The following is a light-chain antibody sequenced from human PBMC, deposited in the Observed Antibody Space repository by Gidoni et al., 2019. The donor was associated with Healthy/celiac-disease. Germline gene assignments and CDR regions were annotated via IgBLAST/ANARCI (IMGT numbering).Light chain of an antibody. CDR2: AAS. CDR3: RQSYSTPYT. CDR1: QHISSY. V-gene: IGKV1-39*01. J-gene: IGKJ2*01. Sequence: DIQMTQSPSSLSASVGDRVPITCRASQHISSYLNWYQQKPGKAPKLLIYAASSLQSAVPSRCSGSGSGTDFTLTISSLQPEDFAAYYYRQSYSTPYTFGQGTKLEIK.